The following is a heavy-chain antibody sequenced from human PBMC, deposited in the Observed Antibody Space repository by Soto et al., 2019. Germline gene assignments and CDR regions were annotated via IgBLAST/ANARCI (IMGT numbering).Heavy chain of an antibody. CDR3: ARIGGVIIDLYYFDF. V-gene: IGHV2-26*01. CDR1: GFSLSSPRMG. J-gene: IGHJ4*02. D-gene: IGHD3-16*01. CDR2: IFSNDEK. Sequence: SGPTLVNPTQTLTLTCTVSGFSLSSPRMGVSWISQPPGKALEWLAHIFSNDEKSYSTSLKSRLTISKDTTKSQVVLTMTNMDPVDTATYYCARIGGVIIDLYYFDFWGQGTQVTVSS.